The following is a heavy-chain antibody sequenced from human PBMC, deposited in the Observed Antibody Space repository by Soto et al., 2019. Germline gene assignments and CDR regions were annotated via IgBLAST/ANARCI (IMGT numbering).Heavy chain of an antibody. CDR1: RGSFNAYS. CDR3: ARGLRYFGMDV. Sequence: XETLSLTCAVHRGSFNAYSWTGIRQPPGKGLEWIGEIDHSGSTTYNPSLKSRIIMSVDTSKNQFSLNVSSMTAADTAVYFCARGLRYFGMDVWGQGTTVTVSS. CDR2: IDHSGST. J-gene: IGHJ6*02. V-gene: IGHV4-34*01.